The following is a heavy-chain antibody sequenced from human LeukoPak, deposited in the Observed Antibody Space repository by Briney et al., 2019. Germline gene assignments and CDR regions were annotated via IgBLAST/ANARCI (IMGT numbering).Heavy chain of an antibody. CDR2: ISSSSSYI. CDR3: ARAGGYSSSSKYYYYMDV. V-gene: IGHV3-21*01. Sequence: GGSLRLSCAASGFTFSSSAMSWVRQAPGKGLEWVSSISSSSSYIYYADSMKGRFTISRDNAKNSLYLQMNSLRAEDTAVYYCARAGGYSSSSKYYYYMDVWGKGTTVTVSS. CDR1: GFTFSSSA. J-gene: IGHJ6*03. D-gene: IGHD6-6*01.